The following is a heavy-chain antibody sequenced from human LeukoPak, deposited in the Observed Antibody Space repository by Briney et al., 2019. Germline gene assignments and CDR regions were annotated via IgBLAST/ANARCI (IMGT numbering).Heavy chain of an antibody. Sequence: SETLSLTCAVCGGSFSGYYWSWIRQPPGKGLEWIGEINHSGSTNYNPSLKSRVTISVDTSKNQFSLKLSSVTAADTAVYYCARRSGWYGYLDYWGQGTLVTVSS. D-gene: IGHD6-19*01. CDR2: INHSGST. V-gene: IGHV4-34*01. CDR1: GGSFSGYY. J-gene: IGHJ4*02. CDR3: ARRSGWYGYLDY.